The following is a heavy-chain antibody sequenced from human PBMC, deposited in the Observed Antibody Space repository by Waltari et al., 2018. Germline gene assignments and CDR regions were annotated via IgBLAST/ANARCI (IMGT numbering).Heavy chain of an antibody. CDR1: GFTFRNYE. D-gene: IGHD1-26*01. J-gene: IGHJ4*01. CDR2: ISSGASTI. CDR3: ARGEGGANEY. Sequence: EVQLVESGGGLVQPGGSLRLLCAASGFTFRNYEMNWVRQAQGKGVGWVSYISSGASTIFYAESVKGRFTISRDNAKNSVYLEMNSLRADDTAIYYCARGEGGANEYWGQGTLVTVSS. V-gene: IGHV3-48*03.